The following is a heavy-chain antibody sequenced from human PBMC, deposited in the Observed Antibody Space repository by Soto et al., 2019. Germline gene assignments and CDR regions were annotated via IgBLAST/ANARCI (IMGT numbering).Heavy chain of an antibody. Sequence: VGSLRLSCAASGFTFSSYGMHWVRQAPGKGLEWVAVISYDGSNKYYADSVKGRFTISRDNSKNTLYLQMNSLRAEDTAVYYCAKDLKAAAGSLGYWGQGTLVTVSS. V-gene: IGHV3-30*18. CDR1: GFTFSSYG. CDR3: AKDLKAAAGSLGY. J-gene: IGHJ4*02. D-gene: IGHD6-13*01. CDR2: ISYDGSNK.